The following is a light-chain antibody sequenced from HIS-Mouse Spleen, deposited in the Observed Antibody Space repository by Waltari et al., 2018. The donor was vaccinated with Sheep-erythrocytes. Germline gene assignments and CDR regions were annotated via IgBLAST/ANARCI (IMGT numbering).Light chain of an antibody. Sequence: QSALTQPRSASGSPGQSVTISCTGTSSYVGGFNYVSWYQQHPGKAPKLMIYDVSKRPSGVPDRFSGSKSGNTASLTISGLQAEDEADYYCCSYAGSYTYVFGTGTKVTVL. V-gene: IGLV2-11*01. CDR2: DVS. CDR3: CSYAGSYTYV. CDR1: SSYVGGFNY. J-gene: IGLJ1*01.